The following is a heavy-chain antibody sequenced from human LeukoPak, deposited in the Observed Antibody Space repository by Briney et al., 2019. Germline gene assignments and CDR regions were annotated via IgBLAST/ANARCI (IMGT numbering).Heavy chain of an antibody. J-gene: IGHJ3*02. CDR3: ARLADYVAFDI. CDR2: TRNKANSYTT. Sequence: GGSLRLSCAASGFTFSSYGMHWVRQAPGKGLEWVCRTRNKANSYTTEYAASVKGRFTISRDDSKNSLYLQMNSLKTEDTAVYYCARLADYVAFDIWGQGTMVTVSS. V-gene: IGHV3-72*01. D-gene: IGHD4-17*01. CDR1: GFTFSSYG.